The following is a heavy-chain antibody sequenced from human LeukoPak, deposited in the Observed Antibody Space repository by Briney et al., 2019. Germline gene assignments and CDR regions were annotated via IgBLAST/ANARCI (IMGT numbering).Heavy chain of an antibody. CDR2: INSGGGT. D-gene: IGHD5-12*01. Sequence: GGSLRLSCAGSGFTRRSNSMSWVRQAPGKGLEWVSVINSGGGTYYADSVKGRFTISRDNSKNTVYLQMNSLRVEDTAVYYCGRGGPPGYDPFDYWGQGTLVTVSS. CDR3: GRGGPPGYDPFDY. CDR1: GFTRRSNS. V-gene: IGHV3-53*01. J-gene: IGHJ4*02.